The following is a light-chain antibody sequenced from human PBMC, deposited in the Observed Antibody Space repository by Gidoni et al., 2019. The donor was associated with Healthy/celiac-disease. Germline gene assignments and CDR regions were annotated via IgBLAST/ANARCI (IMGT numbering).Light chain of an antibody. CDR2: SAS. CDR3: LQADSFPLT. CDR1: QSIGVW. J-gene: IGKJ5*01. V-gene: IGKV1-12*01. Sequence: IQMPQSPSSVSVSVGDSVTISCRASQSIGVWLAWYQQRPGNASNLLIYSASILHRGVPSRFSGAGSGTHFTLTISSLQPEDVGTYFCLQADSFPLTFGQGTRLEI.